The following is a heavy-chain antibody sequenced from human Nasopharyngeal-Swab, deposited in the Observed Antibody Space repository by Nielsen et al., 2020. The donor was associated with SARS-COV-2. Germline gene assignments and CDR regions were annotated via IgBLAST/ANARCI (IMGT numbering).Heavy chain of an antibody. CDR2: ISGSGSGT. D-gene: IGHD3-3*01. Sequence: GESLKISCAASGSTFSSYAMSWVRQAPGKGLEWVSVISGSGSGTYYADSVKGRFTISRDKSQNTLYLQMSSLRADDTAVYYCAKGGRSITIFGVAGSFDNWGQGTLVTVSS. J-gene: IGHJ4*02. CDR1: GSTFSSYA. CDR3: AKGGRSITIFGVAGSFDN. V-gene: IGHV3-23*01.